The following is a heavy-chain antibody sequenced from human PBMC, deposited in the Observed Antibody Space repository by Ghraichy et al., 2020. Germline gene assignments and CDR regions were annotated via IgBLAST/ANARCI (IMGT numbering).Heavy chain of an antibody. CDR3: ARDNRDYYDSSGYYLGWYFDL. Sequence: GSLRLSCAASGFTFSDYYMSWIRQAPGKGLEWVSYISSSSSYTNYADSVKGRFTISRDNAKNSLYLQMNSLRAEDTAVYYCARDNRDYYDSSGYYLGWYFDLWGRGTLVTVSS. CDR1: GFTFSDYY. D-gene: IGHD3-22*01. CDR2: ISSSSSYT. J-gene: IGHJ2*01. V-gene: IGHV3-11*06.